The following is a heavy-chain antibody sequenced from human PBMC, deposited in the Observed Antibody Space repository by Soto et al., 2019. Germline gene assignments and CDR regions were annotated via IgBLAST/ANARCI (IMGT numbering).Heavy chain of an antibody. J-gene: IGHJ1*01. V-gene: IGHV4-59*08. Sequence: SVMLSLTSTVAGGSISSYYWSWIRKPPGKGLEWIGYIYYSGSTNYNPSLKSRVTISVDTSKNQFSLKLSSVTAADTAVYYCARSDYVLAYFQHWGQGTLVTVSS. D-gene: IGHD4-17*01. CDR2: IYYSGST. CDR1: GGSISSYY. CDR3: ARSDYVLAYFQH.